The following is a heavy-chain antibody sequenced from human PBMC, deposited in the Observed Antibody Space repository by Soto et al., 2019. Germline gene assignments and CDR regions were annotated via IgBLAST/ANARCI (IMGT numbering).Heavy chain of an antibody. CDR3: ARTYSFDIVVVPAVMMAIDY. CDR1: GYTFTSYG. CDR2: ISAYNGNT. D-gene: IGHD2-2*01. V-gene: IGHV1-18*01. Sequence: GASVKVSCKASGYTFTSYGISWVRQAPGQGLEWMGWISAYNGNTNYAQKLQGRVTMTTDTSTSTAYMELRSLRSDDTAVYYCARTYSFDIVVVPAVMMAIDYWGQGTLVTVSS. J-gene: IGHJ4*02.